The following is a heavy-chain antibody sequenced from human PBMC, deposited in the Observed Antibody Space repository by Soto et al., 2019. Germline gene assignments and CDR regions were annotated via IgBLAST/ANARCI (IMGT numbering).Heavy chain of an antibody. CDR1: CYTFTSYG. D-gene: IGHD2-2*01. J-gene: IGHJ5*02. CDR2: ISAYNGNT. V-gene: IGHV1-18*01. Sequence: ASVKVSCKASCYTFTSYGISWVRQSPEQGLEWMGLISAYNGNTNYAQKLQGRVTMTTDTSTSTAYMEMRSMRSEDTAVYYCARPLKNHCSSTSCNNWFDPWGQGTLVPVYS. CDR3: ARPLKNHCSSTSCNNWFDP.